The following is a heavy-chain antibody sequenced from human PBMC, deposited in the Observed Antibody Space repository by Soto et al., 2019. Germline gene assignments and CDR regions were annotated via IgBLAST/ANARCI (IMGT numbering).Heavy chain of an antibody. CDR1: GFTFSSYA. CDR2: ISYDGSNK. V-gene: IGHV3-30-3*01. Sequence: GGSLRLSCAASGFTFSSYAMHWVRQAPGKGLEWVAVISYDGSNKYYADSVKGRFTISRDNSKNTLYLQMNSLRAEDTAVYYCARDPGYTAMVYYFDYWGQGTLVTVSS. CDR3: ARDPGYTAMVYYFDY. J-gene: IGHJ4*02. D-gene: IGHD5-18*01.